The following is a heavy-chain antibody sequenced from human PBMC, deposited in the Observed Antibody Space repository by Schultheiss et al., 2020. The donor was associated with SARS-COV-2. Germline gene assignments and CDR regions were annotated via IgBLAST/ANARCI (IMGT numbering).Heavy chain of an antibody. CDR1: GGSFSGYS. CDR3: ARGVYYGDYARFGLDV. Sequence: SETLSLTCAVYGGSFSGYSWSWIRQPPGKGLGWIGYIYHSGSTNYKASLKSRVAISVDTSKNQFFLRLTSVTATDTAVYYCARGVYYGDYARFGLDVWGQGTTVTVSS. D-gene: IGHD4-17*01. V-gene: IGHV4-34*01. CDR2: IYHSGST. J-gene: IGHJ6*02.